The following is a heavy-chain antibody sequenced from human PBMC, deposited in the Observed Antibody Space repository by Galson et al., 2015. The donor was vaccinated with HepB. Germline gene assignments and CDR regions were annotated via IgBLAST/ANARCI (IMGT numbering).Heavy chain of an antibody. Sequence: QSGAEVKKPGESLRISCKGSGYNFANYWITWVRQMPGKGLEWMGRIDPSDSYTNYSPSFQGHVTISADESIGTAYLQWSSLKASDTAMYYCTRFDSHKYYRPFDYWGQGTLVTVSS. D-gene: IGHD3-16*02. CDR3: TRFDSHKYYRPFDY. J-gene: IGHJ4*02. V-gene: IGHV5-10-1*01. CDR2: IDPSDSYT. CDR1: GYNFANYW.